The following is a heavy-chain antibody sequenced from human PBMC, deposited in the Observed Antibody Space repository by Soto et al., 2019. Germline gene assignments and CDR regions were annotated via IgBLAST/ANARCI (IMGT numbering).Heavy chain of an antibody. V-gene: IGHV5-51*01. J-gene: IGHJ4*02. CDR2: IHPSDSDI. CDR3: VRSGTSSGRFSDY. Sequence: PGESLKISCKGSGYTFTSYWIGWVRQMPGEGLEWMGVIHPSDSDIRYSPSYQGKVTISADKSITTAYLQWSSLKAADTAMYYCVRSGTSSGRFSDYWGQGTLVTVS. D-gene: IGHD2-15*01. CDR1: GYTFTSYW.